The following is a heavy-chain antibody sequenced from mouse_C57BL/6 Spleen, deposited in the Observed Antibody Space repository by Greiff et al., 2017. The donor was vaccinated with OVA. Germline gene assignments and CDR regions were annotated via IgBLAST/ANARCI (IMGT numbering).Heavy chain of an antibody. J-gene: IGHJ4*01. CDR3: AKNPTNYPYAMDY. D-gene: IGHD2-1*01. CDR2: IWRGGST. Sequence: VQLQQSGPGLVQPSQSLSITCTVSGFSLTSYGVHWVRQSPGKGLEWLGVIWRGGSTDYNAAFMSRLSITKDNSKSQVFFKMNSLQADDTAIYYCAKNPTNYPYAMDYWGQGTSVTVSS. CDR1: GFSLTSYG. V-gene: IGHV2-5*01.